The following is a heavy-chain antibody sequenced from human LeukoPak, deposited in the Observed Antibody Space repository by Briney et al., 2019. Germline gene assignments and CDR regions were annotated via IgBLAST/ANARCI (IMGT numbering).Heavy chain of an antibody. J-gene: IGHJ2*01. CDR1: GFTFSSYS. CDR3: ARPGGTYPSKYWYFEL. Sequence: PGGSLRLSCAASGFTFSSYSMNWVRQAPGKGLEWVSSISSSSSYIYYADSVKGRFTISRDNAKNSLYLQMNSLRVEDTAVYYRARPGGTYPSKYWYFELWGRGTLVTVSS. D-gene: IGHD1-26*01. CDR2: ISSSSSYI. V-gene: IGHV3-21*01.